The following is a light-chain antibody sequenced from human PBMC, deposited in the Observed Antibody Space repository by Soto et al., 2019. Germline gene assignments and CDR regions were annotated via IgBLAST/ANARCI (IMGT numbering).Light chain of an antibody. CDR3: AAWDDSLDGWV. V-gene: IGLV1-44*01. J-gene: IGLJ3*02. CDR1: SSNIGSNT. CDR2: SNK. Sequence: QSVLTQPPSASGTPGQRVTISCSGRSSNIGSNTVNWYQLLPGTAPKLLIYSNKQRPSGVPARSFASKSGTLASLAISELLSEDEADYYCAAWDDSLDGWVFGGGTKLTVL.